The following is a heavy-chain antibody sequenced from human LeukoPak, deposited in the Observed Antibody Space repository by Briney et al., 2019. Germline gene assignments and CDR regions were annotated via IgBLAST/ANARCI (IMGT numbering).Heavy chain of an antibody. V-gene: IGHV4-59*08. Sequence: SETLSLTCIVSGGSISSHYWSWIRQPPGKGLEWIGYIYYSGSTKYNPSLKSRVTISLDTSKNHFSLKLTSVTAADTAVYYCARGLVAAQQWGQGTLVTASS. D-gene: IGHD2-15*01. CDR1: GGSISSHY. J-gene: IGHJ4*02. CDR3: ARGLVAAQQ. CDR2: IYYSGST.